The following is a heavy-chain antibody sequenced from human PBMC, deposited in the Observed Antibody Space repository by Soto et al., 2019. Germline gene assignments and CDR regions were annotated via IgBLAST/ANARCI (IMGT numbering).Heavy chain of an antibody. D-gene: IGHD3-9*01. Sequence: ASVKVSCKASGYTFTSYGISWVRQAPGQGLEWMGWISAYNGNTNYAQNLQGRVTMTTDTSTSTAYMELRSLRSDDTAVYYCARQEGNDILTLYYYYGMDVWGQGTTVTVSS. V-gene: IGHV1-18*01. CDR1: GYTFTSYG. J-gene: IGHJ6*02. CDR3: ARQEGNDILTLYYYYGMDV. CDR2: ISAYNGNT.